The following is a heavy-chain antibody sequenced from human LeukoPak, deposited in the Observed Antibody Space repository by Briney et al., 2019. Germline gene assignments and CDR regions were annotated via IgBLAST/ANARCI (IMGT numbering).Heavy chain of an antibody. J-gene: IGHJ5*02. CDR3: AKGGRDTGGNWFDP. CDR2: ISGGGGNT. CDR1: GFTFSNYA. V-gene: IGHV3-23*01. Sequence: PGGSLRLSCAASGFTFSNYAMTWVRQAQGEWLEWVSGISGGGGNTYYADSVKGRFTISRDNSKKTVHLQMSSLRAEDTAVYYCAKGGRDTGGNWFDPWGQGTLVTVSS. D-gene: IGHD2-8*02.